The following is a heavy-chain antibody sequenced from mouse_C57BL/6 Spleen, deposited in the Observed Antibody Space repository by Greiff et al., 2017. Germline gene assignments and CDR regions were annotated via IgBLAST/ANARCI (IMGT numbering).Heavy chain of an antibody. D-gene: IGHD1-1*01. Sequence: VQLQQSGAELVKPGASVKISCKASGYAFSSYWMNWVKQRPGKGLEWIGQIYPGDGDTNYNRKFKGRATLTADKSSSTAYIQLSSLTSEDSAVYFCARSYVSSFYYWGQCTTLTDSS. CDR1: GYAFSSYW. CDR2: IYPGDGDT. CDR3: ARSYVSSFYY. J-gene: IGHJ2*01. V-gene: IGHV1-80*01.